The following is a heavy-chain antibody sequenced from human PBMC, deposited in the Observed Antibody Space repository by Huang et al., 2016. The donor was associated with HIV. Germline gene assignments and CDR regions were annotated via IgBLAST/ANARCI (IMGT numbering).Heavy chain of an antibody. CDR2: ISTHKGSP. CDR3: ARVIRGSFGVVKDALDI. CDR1: GYRFISYG. Sequence: QEQLVQSGPEVKRPGASVKVSCKASGYRFISYGISWVRRAPGQGLEWMGMISTHKGSPDYAQKFQGRAIMTADRSTNIAYMELRSLRSDDTATYYCARVIRGSFGVVKDALDIWGHGTMVAVSS. V-gene: IGHV1-18*04. J-gene: IGHJ3*02. D-gene: IGHD3-3*01.